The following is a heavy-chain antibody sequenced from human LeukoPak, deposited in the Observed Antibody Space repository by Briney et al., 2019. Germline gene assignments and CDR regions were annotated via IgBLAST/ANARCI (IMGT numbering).Heavy chain of an antibody. V-gene: IGHV3-48*03. Sequence: AGGSLRPSCAASGFTFRSYEMNWVRQAPGKGLEWVSYITSSGSTIYYADSVKGRFTISRDNAKNSLYLQMNSLRAEDTAVYYCARANYYDISGYDYWGQGTLVTVSS. D-gene: IGHD3-22*01. CDR2: ITSSGSTI. J-gene: IGHJ4*02. CDR3: ARANYYDISGYDY. CDR1: GFTFRSYE.